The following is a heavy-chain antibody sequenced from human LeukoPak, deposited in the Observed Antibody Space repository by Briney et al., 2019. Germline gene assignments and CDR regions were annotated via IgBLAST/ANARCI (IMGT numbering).Heavy chain of an antibody. J-gene: IGHJ6*03. CDR2: INPNSGGT. CDR1: GYTFTDYY. V-gene: IGHV1-2*06. Sequence: ASVKVSCKASGYTFTDYYMDWVRQAPGQGLEWMGRINPNSGGTNYAQKFQGRVTMTRDTSISTAYMELSRLRSDDTAVYYCASERGYSYWGEYYYYYYMDVWGKGTTVTVSS. CDR3: ASERGYSYWGEYYYYYYMDV. D-gene: IGHD5-18*01.